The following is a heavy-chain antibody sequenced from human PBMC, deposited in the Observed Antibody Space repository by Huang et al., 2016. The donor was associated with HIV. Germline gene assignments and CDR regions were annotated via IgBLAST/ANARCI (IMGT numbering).Heavy chain of an antibody. CDR3: ALDWLLSYYFDY. V-gene: IGHV1-2*02. Sequence: QVQLVQSGAEVKKPGASVKVSCKASGYTFTDYYIHWVRQAPGQGVEWRGWNHPSSGGTKYAQKFQDRVTMNRDTSVSTAYMDRSRLRSDDTAMYYCALDWLLSYYFDYWGQGTLVTVSS. J-gene: IGHJ4*02. D-gene: IGHD3-9*01. CDR1: GYTFTDYY. CDR2: NHPSSGGT.